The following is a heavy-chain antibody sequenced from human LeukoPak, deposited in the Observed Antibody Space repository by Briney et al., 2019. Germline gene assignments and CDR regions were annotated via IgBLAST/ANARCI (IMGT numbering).Heavy chain of an antibody. D-gene: IGHD6-19*01. CDR2: IHYSGST. Sequence: SETLSLTCTVSGGSFSGYYWSWIRQPPGKGLEWIGYIHYSGSTNYNPSLMSRVSLLVATSKNQFSLKLSSVTAADTAVYYCARHGYSSGSLAWFDPWGQGTQVTVSS. J-gene: IGHJ5*02. CDR1: GGSFSGYY. CDR3: ARHGYSSGSLAWFDP. V-gene: IGHV4-59*01.